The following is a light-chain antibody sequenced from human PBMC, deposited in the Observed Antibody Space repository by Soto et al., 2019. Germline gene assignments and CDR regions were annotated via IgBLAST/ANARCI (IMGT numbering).Light chain of an antibody. CDR2: KAS. Sequence: DIQMTQSPSTLSASVGDRVTITCRASQSISVWLAWYQQKAGKAPNLLIYKASRLESGVPSRFSGSESETEFTLTISGLQPGDSATYYCQQYNSYSPTFGQGTKVDIK. CDR3: QQYNSYSPT. J-gene: IGKJ1*01. V-gene: IGKV1-5*03. CDR1: QSISVW.